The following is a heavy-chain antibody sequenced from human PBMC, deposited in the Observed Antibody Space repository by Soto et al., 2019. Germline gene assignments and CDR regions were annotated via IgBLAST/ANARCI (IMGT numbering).Heavy chain of an antibody. Sequence: GGSLRLSCAASGFTFSSYAMHWVRQAPGKGLEWVAVISYDGSNKYYADSVKGRFTISRDNSKNTLYLQMNSLRAEDTAVYYCARDPGRVIAAAGDYFDYWGQGTLVTVSS. CDR1: GFTFSSYA. V-gene: IGHV3-30-3*01. J-gene: IGHJ4*02. D-gene: IGHD6-13*01. CDR3: ARDPGRVIAAAGDYFDY. CDR2: ISYDGSNK.